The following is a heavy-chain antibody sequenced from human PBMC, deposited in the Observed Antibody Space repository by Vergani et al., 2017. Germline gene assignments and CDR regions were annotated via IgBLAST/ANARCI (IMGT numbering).Heavy chain of an antibody. CDR2: ISFDGTNE. CDR3: VGDRGLCAGGRCYTEAWDY. Sequence: QVQLVESGGGVVQPGTSLRLSCVVSGFALNRHAMYWVRQAPGKGLEWVVGISFDGTNESYPDLVKGRFTISRDIAKNTLYLQVRSLRLEDTGVYHCVGDRGLCAGGRCYTEAWDYWGQGTPVTVSS. D-gene: IGHD2-2*02. V-gene: IGHV3-30-3*01. J-gene: IGHJ4*02. CDR1: GFALNRHA.